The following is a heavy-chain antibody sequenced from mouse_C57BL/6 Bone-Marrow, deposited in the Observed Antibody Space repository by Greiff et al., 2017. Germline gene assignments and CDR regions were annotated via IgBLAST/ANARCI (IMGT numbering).Heavy chain of an antibody. CDR2: IDPSDSYT. J-gene: IGHJ1*03. CDR3: ARLEFDGSSGDWYFDV. D-gene: IGHD1-1*01. Sequence: VQLQQPGAELVRPGTSVKLSCKASGYTFTSYWMHWVKQRPGQGLEWIGVIDPSDSYTNYNQKFKGKATLTVDTSSSTAYMELHSLTSEDSAVYFCARLEFDGSSGDWYFDVWGTGTTVTVSS. CDR1: GYTFTSYW. V-gene: IGHV1-59*01.